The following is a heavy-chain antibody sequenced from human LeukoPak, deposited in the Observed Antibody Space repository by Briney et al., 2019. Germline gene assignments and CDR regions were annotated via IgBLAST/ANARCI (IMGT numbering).Heavy chain of an antibody. CDR2: INHRGST. CDR3: ARQYPPIGYRAWYHDYYFDY. CDR1: GGSFSGYY. Sequence: SETLSLTCAVYGGSFSGYYWSWIRQPPGKGLEWIGEINHRGSTNYNPSLKSRVTISVDTSKNQFSLKLSSVTAADTAVYYCARQYPPIGYRAWYHDYYFDYWGQGTLVTVSS. J-gene: IGHJ4*02. V-gene: IGHV4-34*01. D-gene: IGHD2-15*01.